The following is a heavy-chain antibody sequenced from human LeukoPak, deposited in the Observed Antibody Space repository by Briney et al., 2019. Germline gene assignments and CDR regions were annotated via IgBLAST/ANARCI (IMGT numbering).Heavy chain of an antibody. CDR2: ISGSGGST. Sequence: GGSLRLSCAASGFTFSSYAMSWVRQAPGKGLEWVSAISGSGGSTYYADSVKGRFTISRDNSKNTLYLQMNSLRAEDTAVYYCAKDLSIGSGWYGDYWGQGTLVTASS. CDR3: AKDLSIGSGWYGDY. J-gene: IGHJ4*02. D-gene: IGHD6-19*01. CDR1: GFTFSSYA. V-gene: IGHV3-23*01.